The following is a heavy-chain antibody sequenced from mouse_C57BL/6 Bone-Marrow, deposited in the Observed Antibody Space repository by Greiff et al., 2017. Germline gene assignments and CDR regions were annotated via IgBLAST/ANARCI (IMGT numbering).Heavy chain of an antibody. J-gene: IGHJ4*01. Sequence: EVQLQQSGAELVRPGASVKLSCTASGFYIKDYYMHWVKQRPEQGLEWIGRIDPEDGDTEYAPKFQGKATMTADTSSNTSYLQLTTLTSEDPAVYYWTTSAMDNWGQGTSVTVAS. CDR2: IDPEDGDT. V-gene: IGHV14-1*01. CDR3: TTSAMDN. CDR1: GFYIKDYY.